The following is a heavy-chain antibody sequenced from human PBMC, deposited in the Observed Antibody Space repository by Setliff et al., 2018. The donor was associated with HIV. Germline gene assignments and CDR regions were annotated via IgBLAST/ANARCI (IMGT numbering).Heavy chain of an antibody. J-gene: IGHJ4*02. Sequence: PSETLSLTCTVSGASISSGDYYWSWIRQPPGKGLEWIGYLYYNVRTFYNPSLRSRVTISVDPSKNQFSLKLTSVPAADTAVYYCARFTVVRDYWGQGTLVTVSS. D-gene: IGHD2-15*01. CDR2: LYYNVRT. CDR1: GASISSGDYY. V-gene: IGHV4-30-4*08. CDR3: ARFTVVRDY.